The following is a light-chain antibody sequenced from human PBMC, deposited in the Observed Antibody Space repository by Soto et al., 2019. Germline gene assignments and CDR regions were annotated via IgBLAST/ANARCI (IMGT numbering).Light chain of an antibody. J-gene: IGKJ4*01. V-gene: IGKV3-11*01. CDR2: DES. CDR1: KKVSSY. Sequence: IVLTQSPATLSLSPGERATISCRASKKVSSYLAWYKQKHGQAPRHLIYDESNRAPGIPARISSSEFGTDFILSISSLEPEDFAVYYCQQRSNWPRVLTFGGGTKVDIK. CDR3: QQRSNWPRVLT.